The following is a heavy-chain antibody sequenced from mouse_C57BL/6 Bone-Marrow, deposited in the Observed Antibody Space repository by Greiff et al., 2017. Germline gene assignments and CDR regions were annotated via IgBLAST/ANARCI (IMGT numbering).Heavy chain of an antibody. CDR1: GYTFTSYW. V-gene: IGHV1-55*01. CDR2: IYPGSGST. J-gene: IGHJ2*01. Sequence: VQLQQSGAELVKPGASVKMSCKASGYTFTSYWITWVKQRPGQGLEWIGDIYPGSGSTNYDEKFKSKATLTVDTSSSTDYMQLSSLTSEDSAVYCCARGGRYYVAYWGQGTTLTVSS. CDR3: ARGGRYYVAY.